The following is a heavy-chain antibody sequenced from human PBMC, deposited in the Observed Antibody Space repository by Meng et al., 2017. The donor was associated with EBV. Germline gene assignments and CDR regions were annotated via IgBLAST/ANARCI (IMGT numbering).Heavy chain of an antibody. V-gene: IGHV4-61*01. CDR1: GASVSGGTFH. CDR2: IYDGGTT. J-gene: IGHJ4*02. CDR3: AKSSSSTPGVVDS. Sequence: QLQESGPGLVKPPETLSLPCTGSGASVSGGTFHWSWIRQSPGKELQWIGYIYDGGTTIYNPSLKSRVTIFLDTSRNQFSLGLRSVTTADTAVYYCAKSSSSTPGVVDSWGQGTLVTVSS. D-gene: IGHD2-2*01.